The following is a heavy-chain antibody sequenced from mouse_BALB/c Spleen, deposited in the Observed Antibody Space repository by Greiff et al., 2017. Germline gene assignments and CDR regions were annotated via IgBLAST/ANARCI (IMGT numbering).Heavy chain of an antibody. CDR3: ARRATTGSSFNY. D-gene: IGHD1-1*01. V-gene: IGHV5-6-5*01. CDR1: GFTFSSYA. CDR2: ISSGGST. J-gene: IGHJ2*01. Sequence: EVQRVESGGGLVKPGGSLKLSCAASGFTFSSYAMSWVRQTPEKRLEWVASISSGGSTYYPDSVKGRFTISRDNARNILYLQMSSLRSEDTAMYYCARRATTGSSFNYWGQGTTLTVSS.